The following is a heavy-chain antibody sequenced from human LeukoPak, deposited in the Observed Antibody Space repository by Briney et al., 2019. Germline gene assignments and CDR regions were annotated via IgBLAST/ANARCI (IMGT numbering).Heavy chain of an antibody. D-gene: IGHD3/OR15-3a*01. Sequence: PGRSLRLSCAASGFTFDDYAMHWVRQAPGKGLEWVSGISWNSGSIGYADSVKGRFTISRDNAKNSLYLQMNSLRAEDTAVYYCARGVRGVDPFDYWGQGTLVTVSS. CDR3: ARGVRGVDPFDY. CDR1: GFTFDDYA. J-gene: IGHJ4*02. V-gene: IGHV3-9*01. CDR2: ISWNSGSI.